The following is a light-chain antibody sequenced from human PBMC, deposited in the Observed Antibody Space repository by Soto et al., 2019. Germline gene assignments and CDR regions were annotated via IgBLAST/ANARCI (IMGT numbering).Light chain of an antibody. CDR2: DVS. Sequence: QSALTQPASVSGSPGQSITISCTGTSSDVGGYNYVSWYQQHPGKAPKLMIYDVSNRPSGVSNRFSGSKSGNTASLTISGLQVEDEADYYCSSYKSTSTGVVFGGGTKLTVL. J-gene: IGLJ2*01. CDR1: SSDVGGYNY. V-gene: IGLV2-14*01. CDR3: SSYKSTSTGVV.